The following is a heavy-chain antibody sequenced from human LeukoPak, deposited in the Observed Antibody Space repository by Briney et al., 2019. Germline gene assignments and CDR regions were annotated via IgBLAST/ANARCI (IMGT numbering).Heavy chain of an antibody. V-gene: IGHV4-31*03. CDR3: ATEIVRYCSSTSCYPGYGMDV. Sequence: SETLSLTCTVSGGSISSGGYYLSWIRQHPGKGLEWIVYIYYSGSTYYNPSLKSRVTISVDTSKNQFSLKLSSVTAADTAVYYCATEIVRYCSSTSCYPGYGMDVWGQGTTVTASS. CDR1: GGSISSGGYY. CDR2: IYYSGST. D-gene: IGHD2-2*01. J-gene: IGHJ6*02.